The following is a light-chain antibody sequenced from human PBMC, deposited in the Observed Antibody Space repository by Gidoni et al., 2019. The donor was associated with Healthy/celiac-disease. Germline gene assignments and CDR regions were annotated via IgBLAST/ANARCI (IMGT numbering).Light chain of an antibody. CDR2: LGS. Sequence: DIVITHSPLSLPVSPGEPASISCRSSQSLLHSNRYNSLDWYLQKPGQSTQLLIYLGSNRASGVPDRFSGSGSGTDFTLKISRVEAEDVGVYYCMQALQTPPYTFGQGTKLEIK. J-gene: IGKJ2*01. CDR3: MQALQTPPYT. V-gene: IGKV2-28*01. CDR1: QSLLHSNRYNS.